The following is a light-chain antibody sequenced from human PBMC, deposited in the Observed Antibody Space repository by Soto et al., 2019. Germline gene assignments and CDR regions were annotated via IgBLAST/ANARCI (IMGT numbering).Light chain of an antibody. Sequence: QSVLTQPPSASGTPGQRVTISCSGSSSNIGSNYVNWYQHLPGTAPKLLIYSNSQRPSGVPDRFSGSKSDTSASLAVSGLQSEDEADYYCSAWDGSLNGRVFGGGTKLTVL. CDR2: SNS. V-gene: IGLV1-44*01. CDR1: SSNIGSNY. J-gene: IGLJ3*02. CDR3: SAWDGSLNGRV.